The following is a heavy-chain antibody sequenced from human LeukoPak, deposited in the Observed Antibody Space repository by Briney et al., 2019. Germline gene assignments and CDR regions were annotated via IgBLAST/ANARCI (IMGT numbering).Heavy chain of an antibody. CDR1: GFTFSNAW. V-gene: IGHV3-15*01. J-gene: IGHJ4*02. D-gene: IGHD3-9*01. CDR2: IKSKTDGGTA. Sequence: GGSLRLSCAASGFTFSNAWMSWVRQAPGKGLEGVGRIKSKTDGGTADYAAPVKGRFTISRDDSKNTLYLQMNSLKTEDTAVYYCTTAGYFDWLSYYFDYWGQGTLVTVSS. CDR3: TTAGYFDWLSYYFDY.